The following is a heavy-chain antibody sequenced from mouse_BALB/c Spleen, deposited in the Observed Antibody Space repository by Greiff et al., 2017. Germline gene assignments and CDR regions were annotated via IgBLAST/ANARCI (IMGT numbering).Heavy chain of an antibody. J-gene: IGHJ4*01. CDR3: TRWEYGNYDYAMDY. CDR2: IYPGNSDT. V-gene: IGHV1-5*01. D-gene: IGHD2-10*02. CDR1: GYSFTSYW. Sequence: VQLQQSGTVLARPGASVKMSCKASGYSFTSYWMHWVKQRPGQGLEWIGAIYPGNSDTSYNQKFKGKAKLTAVTSASTAYMELSSLTNEDSAVYYCTRWEYGNYDYAMDYWGQGTSVTVSS.